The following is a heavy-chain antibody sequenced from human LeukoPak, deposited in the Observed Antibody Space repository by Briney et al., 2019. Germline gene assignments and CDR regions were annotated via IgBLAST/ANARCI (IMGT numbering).Heavy chain of an antibody. Sequence: PSETLSLTCAVYGGSFSGYYWSWIRQPPGKGLEWIGEINHSGSTNYNPSLKSRVTISVDTSENQLSLKLSSVTAADTAVYYCARLRSQLWAHDAFDIWGQGTMVTVSS. CDR2: INHSGST. D-gene: IGHD5-18*01. J-gene: IGHJ3*02. V-gene: IGHV4-34*01. CDR3: ARLRSQLWAHDAFDI. CDR1: GGSFSGYY.